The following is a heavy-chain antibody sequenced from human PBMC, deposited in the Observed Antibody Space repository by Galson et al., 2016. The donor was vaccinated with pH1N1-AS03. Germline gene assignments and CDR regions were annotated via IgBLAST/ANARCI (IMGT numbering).Heavy chain of an antibody. V-gene: IGHV5-51*01. D-gene: IGHD3-9*01. Sequence: QSGAEVKKPGESLKISCKGSGYTFTNYWIGWVRQMPGKGLEWMGIIYPDDSDTRYSPSFQGQVTISADRSISTAYLQWSSLTASDSAMYYCARHDLTGRYDYFGYWGQGTLVTVSS. CDR1: GYTFTNYW. CDR2: IYPDDSDT. J-gene: IGHJ4*02. CDR3: ARHDLTGRYDYFGY.